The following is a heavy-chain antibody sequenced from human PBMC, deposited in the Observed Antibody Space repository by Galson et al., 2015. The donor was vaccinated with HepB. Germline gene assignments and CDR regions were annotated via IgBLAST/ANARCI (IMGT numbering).Heavy chain of an antibody. CDR3: ARSVGATVFDY. D-gene: IGHD1-26*01. CDR2: IYYSGST. CDR1: GGSISSYY. J-gene: IGHJ4*02. V-gene: IGHV4-59*01. Sequence: SETLSLTCTVSGGSISSYYWSWIRQPPGKGLEWIGYIYYSGSTNYNPSLKSRVTISVDTSKNQFSLKLSSVTAADTAVYYCARSVGATVFDYWGQGTLVTVSS.